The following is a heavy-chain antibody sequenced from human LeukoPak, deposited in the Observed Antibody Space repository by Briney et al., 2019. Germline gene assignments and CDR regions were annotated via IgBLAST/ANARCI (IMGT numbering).Heavy chain of an antibody. CDR2: ISSSGSTI. CDR3: ARQALYDSRVAFDY. Sequence: PGGSLRLSCAASGFTFSKYSINWVRQAPGKGLEWVSSISSSGSTIYYADSVKGRFTISRDNAKNSLYLQMNSLRAEDTAVYYCARQALYDSRVAFDYWGQGTLVTVSS. CDR1: GFTFSKYS. V-gene: IGHV3-48*04. J-gene: IGHJ4*02. D-gene: IGHD3-22*01.